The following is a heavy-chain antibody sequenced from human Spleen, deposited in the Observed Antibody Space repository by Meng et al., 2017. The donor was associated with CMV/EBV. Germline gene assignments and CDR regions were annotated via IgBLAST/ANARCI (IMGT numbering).Heavy chain of an antibody. V-gene: IGHV4-59*10. CDR3: ARDPGPYYYDSSGYYYFDY. J-gene: IGHJ4*02. CDR2: IYTSGST. CDR1: GGSFSGYY. D-gene: IGHD3-22*01. Sequence: QAHVQQGGAGLLKPSETLSLTCAVYGGSFSGYYWSWIRQPAGKGLEWIGRIYTSGSTNYNPSLKSRVTMSVDTSKNQFSLKLSSVTAADTAVYYCARDPGPYYYDSSGYYYFDYWGQGTLVTVSS.